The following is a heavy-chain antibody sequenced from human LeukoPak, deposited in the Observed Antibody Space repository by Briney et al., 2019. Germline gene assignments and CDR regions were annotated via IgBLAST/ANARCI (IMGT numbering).Heavy chain of an antibody. J-gene: IGHJ4*01. CDR1: GFTFRTYW. CDR2: IKEDGSDK. CDR3: ARDDPGYGGYAD. Sequence: AGGSLRLSCAASGFTFRTYWMSWVRQAPGKGLAWVANIKEDGSDKYYGDSVKGRFTISRDNAKNSLYLQMNSLTAEDTAVYYCARDDPGYGGYADWGQGSLVTVSS. V-gene: IGHV3-7*01. D-gene: IGHD5-12*01.